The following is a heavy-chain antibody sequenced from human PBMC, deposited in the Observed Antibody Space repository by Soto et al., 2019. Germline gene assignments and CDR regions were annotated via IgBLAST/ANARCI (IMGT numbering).Heavy chain of an antibody. J-gene: IGHJ3*02. V-gene: IGHV3-23*01. CDR3: GKGTWGAFDI. CDR1: GFTFSSNA. Sequence: EVQLLESGGGLVQPGGSLRLSCVASGFTFSSNAMSWVRQAPGKGLEWVSHITSGSGGGTYYADSVKGRFTITRDSAKSTLYMQMNSLRVEDTAVYYCGKGTWGAFDIWGHGTVVTVSS. CDR2: ITSGSGGGT. D-gene: IGHD7-27*01.